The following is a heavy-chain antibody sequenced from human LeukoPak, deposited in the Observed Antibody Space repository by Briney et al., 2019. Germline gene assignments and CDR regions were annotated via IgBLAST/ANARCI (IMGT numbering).Heavy chain of an antibody. CDR1: GGSISSYY. J-gene: IGHJ6*02. V-gene: IGHV4-4*07. D-gene: IGHD2-21*01. CDR2: IYTSGST. Sequence: SETLSLICTVSGGSISSYYWSWIRQPAGKGLEWIGRIYTSGSTNYNPSLKSRVTMSVDTSKNQFSLKLSSVTAADTAVYYCAQSASPRGYYYGMDVWGQGTTVTVSS. CDR3: AQSASPRGYYYGMDV.